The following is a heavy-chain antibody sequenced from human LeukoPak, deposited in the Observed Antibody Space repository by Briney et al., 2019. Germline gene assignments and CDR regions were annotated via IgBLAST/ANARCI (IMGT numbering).Heavy chain of an antibody. D-gene: IGHD1-14*01. CDR1: EFTFKTYA. Sequence: PGGSLRLSCAASEFTFKTYAMNWVRQAPGKGLEWVSSITNSGGSTYYADSVEGRFIISRDNSKNRLYLQMNSLRVEDTALYYCAKGRSWFDPWGQGTLVTVSS. CDR2: ITNSGGST. J-gene: IGHJ5*02. V-gene: IGHV3-23*01. CDR3: AKGRSWFDP.